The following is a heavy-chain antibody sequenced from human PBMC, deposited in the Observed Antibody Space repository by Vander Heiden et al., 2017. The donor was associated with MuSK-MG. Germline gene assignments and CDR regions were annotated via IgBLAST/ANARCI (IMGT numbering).Heavy chain of an antibody. J-gene: IGHJ4*02. CDR1: GGSFSGYY. V-gene: IGHV4-34*01. CDR3: ASIPEYSSALKRFDY. Sequence: QVQLQQWGAGLLKPSETLSLTCAVYGGSFSGYYWSWIRQPPGKELEWIGEINHSGSTNYNPSLKGRVTISVDTSKNQFSLKLSSVTAADTTVYYCASIPEYSSALKRFDYWGQGTLVTVSS. D-gene: IGHD6-6*01. CDR2: INHSGST.